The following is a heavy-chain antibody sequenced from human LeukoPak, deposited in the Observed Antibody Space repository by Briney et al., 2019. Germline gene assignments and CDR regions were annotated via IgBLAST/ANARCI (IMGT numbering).Heavy chain of an antibody. CDR1: GFTFSSYA. V-gene: IGHV3-23*01. CDR2: TSGTGYTT. D-gene: IGHD6-13*01. Sequence: PGGSLRLSCAASGFTFSSYAMSWVRQAPGRGLEWVSSTSGTGYTTHYADSVKGRFTISRDNSKDTLYLQMNSLRAEDSAVYYCAKAVQPVANSSWSLHFDHWGQGTLVTVSP. CDR3: AKAVQPVANSSWSLHFDH. J-gene: IGHJ4*02.